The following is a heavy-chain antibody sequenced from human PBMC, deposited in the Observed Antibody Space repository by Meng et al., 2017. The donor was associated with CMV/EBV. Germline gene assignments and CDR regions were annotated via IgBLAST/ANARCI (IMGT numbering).Heavy chain of an antibody. D-gene: IGHD2-2*01. CDR3: AKDLWGRQLNTSPSFGY. J-gene: IGHJ4*02. V-gene: IGHV3-30*04. Sequence: GESLKISCAASGFTFRSYAMHWVRQAPGKGLEWVAVILYDGSNKYYADSVKGRFTISRDNSKNTMYLQMNSLTTEDTAIYYCAKDLWGRQLNTSPSFGYWGQGTLVTVSS. CDR2: ILYDGSNK. CDR1: GFTFRSYA.